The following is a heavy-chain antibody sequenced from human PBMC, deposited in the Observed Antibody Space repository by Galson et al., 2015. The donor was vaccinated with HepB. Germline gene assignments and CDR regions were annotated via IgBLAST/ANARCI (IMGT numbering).Heavy chain of an antibody. CDR3: AKGGPGRIGMMINRSLGFDP. D-gene: IGHD3-16*01. CDR1: GFRFTKYS. J-gene: IGHJ5*02. CDR2: ITGGGERT. V-gene: IGHV3-23*01. Sequence: SLRLSCATSGFRFTKYSMSWVRQAPGKGLQWVSAITGGGERTYYADSVKGRFTTSRDSTRNTVFLLMTSLRVDDTAVYYCAKGGPGRIGMMINRSLGFDPWGQGTLVIVPS.